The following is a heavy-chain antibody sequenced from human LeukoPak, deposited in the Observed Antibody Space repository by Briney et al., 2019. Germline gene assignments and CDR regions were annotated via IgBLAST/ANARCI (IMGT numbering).Heavy chain of an antibody. CDR2: ISYDGSNK. CDR1: RLTFSSYG. D-gene: IGHD5-18*01. V-gene: IGHV3-30*18. CDR3: AKDRGYSYGYFDY. Sequence: GRSLRLSCAASRLTFSSYGMHWVRQAPGNGLEWVALISYDGSNKYYTDSVKGRFTISRDNSKNTLYLQMDSLRAEDTAVYYCAKDRGYSYGYFDYWGQGTLVTVSS. J-gene: IGHJ4*02.